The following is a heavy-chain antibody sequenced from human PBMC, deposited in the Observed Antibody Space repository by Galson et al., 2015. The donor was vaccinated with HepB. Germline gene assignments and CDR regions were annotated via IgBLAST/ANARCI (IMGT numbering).Heavy chain of an antibody. J-gene: IGHJ4*02. Sequence: SLRLSCAASGFTLSSYAMSWVRQAPGKGLEWVSAISGSGGSTYYADSVKGRFTISRDNSKNTLYLQMNSLRAEDTAVYYCAKGPASSGWYVVVDYWGQGTLVTVSS. CDR2: ISGSGGST. V-gene: IGHV3-23*01. CDR1: GFTLSSYA. D-gene: IGHD6-19*01. CDR3: AKGPASSGWYVVVDY.